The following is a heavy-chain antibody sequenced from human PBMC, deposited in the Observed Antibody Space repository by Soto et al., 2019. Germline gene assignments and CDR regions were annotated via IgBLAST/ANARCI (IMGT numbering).Heavy chain of an antibody. CDR2: ISYDGSNK. V-gene: IGHV3-30*03. CDR3: ARAPEEWEPIKPGIYYYGMDV. J-gene: IGHJ6*02. D-gene: IGHD1-26*01. CDR1: GFTFSSYG. Sequence: QVQLVESGGGVVQPGRSLRLSCAASGFTFSSYGMHWVRQAPGKGLEWVAVISYDGSNKYYADSVKGRFTISRDNSKNTLYLQMNSLRAEDTAVYYCARAPEEWEPIKPGIYYYGMDVWGQGTTVTVSS.